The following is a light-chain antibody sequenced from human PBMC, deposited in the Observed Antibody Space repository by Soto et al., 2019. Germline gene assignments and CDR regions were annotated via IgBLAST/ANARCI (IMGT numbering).Light chain of an antibody. CDR3: QQSDSTPPT. V-gene: IGKV1-39*01. J-gene: IGKJ4*01. CDR2: AAS. Sequence: DIQMTQSPCSLSASVGDIVTITCRASQSISTYLNWYQQKPGKAPNLLIYAASSLQSGVPSRFSGSGSGTAFTLTIRSLQPEDFATYYCQQSDSTPPTFGGGTKVEIK. CDR1: QSISTY.